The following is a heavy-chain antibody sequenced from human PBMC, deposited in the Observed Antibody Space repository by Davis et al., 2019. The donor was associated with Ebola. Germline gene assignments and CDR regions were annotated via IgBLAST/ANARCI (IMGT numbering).Heavy chain of an antibody. CDR1: GESFSGYY. CDR3: ARAVGRGAWFDP. D-gene: IGHD3-10*01. CDR2: INHSGST. Sequence: MPGGSLRLSCAVYGESFSGYYWSWIRQPPGKGLEWIGEINHSGSTNYNPSLKSRVTISVDTSKNQFSLKLSSVTAADTAVYYCARAVGRGAWFDPWGQGTLVTVSS. J-gene: IGHJ5*02. V-gene: IGHV4-34*01.